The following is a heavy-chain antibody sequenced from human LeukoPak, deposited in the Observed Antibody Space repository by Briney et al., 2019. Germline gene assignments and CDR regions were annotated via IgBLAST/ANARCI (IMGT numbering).Heavy chain of an antibody. D-gene: IGHD1-26*01. J-gene: IGHJ4*02. V-gene: IGHV4-59*01. Sequence: PSQTLSLTCTVSGAPITSYYSSWIRQPPGKGLEWIGFIDSSVSTNYNPSLKSRVTISVDTSKNQFSLKLSSVTAADTAVYYCARIKVGATVDYWGQGTLVTVSS. CDR2: IDSSVST. CDR3: ARIKVGATVDY. CDR1: GAPITSYY.